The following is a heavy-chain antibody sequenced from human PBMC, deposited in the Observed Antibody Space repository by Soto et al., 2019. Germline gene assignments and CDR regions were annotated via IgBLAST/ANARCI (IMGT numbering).Heavy chain of an antibody. CDR2: ISSSGTGI. Sequence: GGSLRLSCAPSGFTFRGYYMTWTRQAPGEGLQWVSYISSSGTGISYADSAQGRFTISRDNAKNPLYLVMSSPRAADTAVYSCASAYSDAFDIWGQGTMVTVSS. J-gene: IGHJ3*02. D-gene: IGHD2-15*01. CDR3: ASAYSDAFDI. CDR1: GFTFRGYY. V-gene: IGHV3-11*01.